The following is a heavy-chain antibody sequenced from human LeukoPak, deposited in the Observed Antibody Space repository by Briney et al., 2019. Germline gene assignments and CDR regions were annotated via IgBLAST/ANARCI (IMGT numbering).Heavy chain of an antibody. V-gene: IGHV4-31*03. CDR1: GGSISSGGYY. J-gene: IGHJ4*02. CDR3: ARAGAGYYGSGMLDY. CDR2: IYYSGST. D-gene: IGHD3-10*01. Sequence: SETLSLTCTVSGGSISSGGYYWSWIRQHPGKGLEWIGYIYYSGSTYYNPSLKSRVTISVDTSKNQFSLKLSSVTAADTAVYYCARAGAGYYGSGMLDYWGQGTLVTVSS.